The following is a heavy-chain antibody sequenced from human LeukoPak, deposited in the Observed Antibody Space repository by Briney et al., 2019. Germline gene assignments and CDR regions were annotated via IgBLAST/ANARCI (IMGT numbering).Heavy chain of an antibody. V-gene: IGHV4-34*01. CDR1: GGSFSGYY. Sequence: SETLSLTCAAYGGSFSGYYWSWIRQPPGKGLEWIGEINHSGSTNYNPALKSRCTISVDTSKTQFSLKLSSVTAAETAVYYCARCGGYNYSGSSRRRFDPWGQGTLVTVSS. J-gene: IGHJ5*02. CDR3: ARCGGYNYSGSSRRRFDP. D-gene: IGHD1-26*01. CDR2: INHSGST.